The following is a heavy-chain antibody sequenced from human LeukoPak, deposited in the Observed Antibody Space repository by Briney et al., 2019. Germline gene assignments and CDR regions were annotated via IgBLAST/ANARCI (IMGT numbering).Heavy chain of an antibody. CDR2: ISSTSGTI. V-gene: IGHV3-48*04. D-gene: IGHD2-2*01. Sequence: GGSRRLAWVAAGFTFRSYSMKWVRQAPGKGLEWVSYISSTSGTIYYADSMKGRFTISRDNAKNSLYLQMNGLRAEDTAVYYCARELVVPAAISSYDAFDIWGQGTMVTVSS. J-gene: IGHJ3*02. CDR3: ARELVVPAAISSYDAFDI. CDR1: GFTFRSYS.